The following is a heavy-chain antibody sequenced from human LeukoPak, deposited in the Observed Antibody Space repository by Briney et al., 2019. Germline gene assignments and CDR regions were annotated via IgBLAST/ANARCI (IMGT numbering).Heavy chain of an antibody. V-gene: IGHV3-23*01. CDR2: IAGSGVHT. D-gene: IGHD1-1*01. CDR1: GFTFSTYA. J-gene: IGHJ4*02. CDR3: GRDWKLDY. Sequence: GGSLRLSCAASGFTFSTYAMTWVRQAPGKGLEWVSSIAGSGVHTYYADSVKGRFTISRDNSRNTLYLQMNSLRVEDTAIYYCGRDWKLDYWGQGALVTVSS.